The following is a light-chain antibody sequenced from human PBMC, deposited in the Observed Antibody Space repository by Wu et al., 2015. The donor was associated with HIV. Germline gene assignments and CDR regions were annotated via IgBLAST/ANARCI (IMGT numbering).Light chain of an antibody. CDR3: QQSGYLPYT. J-gene: IGKJ2*01. V-gene: IGKV1-6*01. CDR1: QGIRND. CDR2: KAS. Sequence: IQMTQSPSSLSASVGDRVTFTCRASQGIRNDVSWYQQKPGKAPKLLIFKASTLESGVPFRFSGSGSGTEFFLTITSLQPDDSATYYCQQSGYLPYTFGQGTKLEI.